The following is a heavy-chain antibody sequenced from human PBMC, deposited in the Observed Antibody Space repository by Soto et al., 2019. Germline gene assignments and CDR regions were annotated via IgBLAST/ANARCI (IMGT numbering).Heavy chain of an antibody. CDR2: INHSGST. CDR3: PRGSSGSYSNFDY. V-gene: IGHV4-34*01. CDR1: GGSFSGYY. Sequence: QVQLQQCGAGLLKPSETLSLTCAVYGGSFSGYYWSWIRKPPGKGLEWIGEINHSGSTNYNPSLKTRFSISVDTSKNQFSLKLSAVTAADTAVYYCPRGSSGSYSNFDYWGQGTLVTVSS. J-gene: IGHJ4*02. D-gene: IGHD1-26*01.